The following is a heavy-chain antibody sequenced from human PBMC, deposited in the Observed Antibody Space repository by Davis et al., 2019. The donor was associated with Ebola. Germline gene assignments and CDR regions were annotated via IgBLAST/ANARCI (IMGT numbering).Heavy chain of an antibody. J-gene: IGHJ6*02. V-gene: IGHV4-59*01. CDR3: ARASMDPKSDYYGMDV. CDR2: IYYSGST. CDR1: GGSISSYY. D-gene: IGHD2-2*01. Sequence: PSETLSLTCTVSGGSISSYYWSWIRQPPGKGLEWIGYIYYSGSTNYNPSLKSRVTISVDTSKNQFSLKLSSVTAADTAVYYCARASMDPKSDYYGMDVWGQGTTVTVSS.